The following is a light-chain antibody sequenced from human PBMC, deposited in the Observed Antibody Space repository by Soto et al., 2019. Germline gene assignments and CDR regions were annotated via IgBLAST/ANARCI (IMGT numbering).Light chain of an antibody. CDR2: DAS. CDR1: QSVSTY. J-gene: IGKJ5*01. V-gene: IGKV3-11*01. CDR3: QQRSSWIT. Sequence: EFVLTQSPSTLSLSPGERATLSCRASQSVSTYLAWYQQKPGQAPRLLIYDASNRATGIPARFSGSGSATDFTLTISSLEPEDFAVYYCQQRSSWITFGQGTRLEIK.